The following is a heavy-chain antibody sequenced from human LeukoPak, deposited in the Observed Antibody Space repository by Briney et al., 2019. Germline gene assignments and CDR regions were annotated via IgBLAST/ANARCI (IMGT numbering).Heavy chain of an antibody. CDR2: ISTSSSTI. CDR1: GFTLSGYS. CDR3: ARGRTYGSGSYWAFDY. Sequence: GGSLRLSCAASGFTLSGYSMIWVRQAPGKGLDWVSYISTSSSTIYYADSVKGRFTISRDNAKNSLYLQVNSLRDEDTAVYYCARGRTYGSGSYWAFDYWGQGTLVTVSS. V-gene: IGHV3-48*02. D-gene: IGHD3-10*01. J-gene: IGHJ4*02.